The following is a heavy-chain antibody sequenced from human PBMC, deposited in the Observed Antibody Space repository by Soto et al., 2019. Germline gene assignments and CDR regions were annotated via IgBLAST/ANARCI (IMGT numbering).Heavy chain of an antibody. J-gene: IGHJ6*02. CDR1: NGSVSSGTYS. V-gene: IGHV4-30-2*01. Sequence: QLRLPESGSGLVKPSQTLSLTCTVSNGSVSSGTYSWSWVRQPPGKGLEWIGYIYYSGTTYYTPSLKSRLTMSMDRANDHFSLNLTSVTAADTAVYFCARGHYYYGMDVWGQGITVTVSS. CDR3: ARGHYYYGMDV. CDR2: IYYSGTT.